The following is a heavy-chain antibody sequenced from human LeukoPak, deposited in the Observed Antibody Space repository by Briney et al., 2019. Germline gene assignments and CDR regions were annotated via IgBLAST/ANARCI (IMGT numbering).Heavy chain of an antibody. CDR3: ARTATSYSYGYLGN. CDR1: GGSISRSSYY. Sequence: SETLSLTCTVSGGSISRSSYYWGWIRQPPGKGVEWIGTIYYSGITYYSPSLKSRVMISVDTSKNQFSLKLSSVTAADTAVYYCARTATSYSYGYLGNWGQGTLVTVSS. V-gene: IGHV4-39*01. D-gene: IGHD5-18*01. CDR2: IYYSGIT. J-gene: IGHJ4*02.